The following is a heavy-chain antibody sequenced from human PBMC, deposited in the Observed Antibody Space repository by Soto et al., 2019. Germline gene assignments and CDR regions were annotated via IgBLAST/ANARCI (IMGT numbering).Heavy chain of an antibody. CDR2: ILPMLHTT. J-gene: IGHJ4*02. Sequence: SVKVSCKASGGTFSSFAVSWVRQAPGQGLEWMGRILPMLHTTNYAQKFQDRLTITADTSTNTAYMELSGLRSDDTGVYYCARAAYRSLWFLSHWAQGTLVTVSS. CDR1: GGTFSSFA. CDR3: ARAAYRSLWFLSH. V-gene: IGHV1-69*10. D-gene: IGHD3-9*01.